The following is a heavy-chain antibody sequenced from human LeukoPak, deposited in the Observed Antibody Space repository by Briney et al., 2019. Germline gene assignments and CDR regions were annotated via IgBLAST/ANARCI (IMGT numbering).Heavy chain of an antibody. CDR2: IYYSGGT. CDR3: ARDVGGYSYGFIDYYYYGMDV. J-gene: IGHJ6*02. Sequence: SETPSLTCTVSGGSISRYYWSWIRQPPGKGHEWIGDIYYSGGTNYNPSLKSRVTISVDTSKNQFSLKLSSVTAADTAVYYCARDVGGYSYGFIDYYYYGMDVWGQGTTVTVSS. D-gene: IGHD5-18*01. V-gene: IGHV4-59*01. CDR1: GGSISRYY.